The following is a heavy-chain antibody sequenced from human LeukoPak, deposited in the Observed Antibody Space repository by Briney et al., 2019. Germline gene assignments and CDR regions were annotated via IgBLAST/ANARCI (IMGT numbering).Heavy chain of an antibody. CDR2: ISGSGGST. J-gene: IGHJ6*04. CDR1: GFTFSSYG. CDR3: AELGITMIGGV. V-gene: IGHV3-23*01. Sequence: GGSLRLSCAASGFTFSSYGMSWVRQAPGKGLEWVSAISGSGGSTYYADSVKGRFTISRDNSKNTLYLQMNSLRAEDAAVYYCAELGITMIGGVWGKGTTVTISS. D-gene: IGHD3-10*02.